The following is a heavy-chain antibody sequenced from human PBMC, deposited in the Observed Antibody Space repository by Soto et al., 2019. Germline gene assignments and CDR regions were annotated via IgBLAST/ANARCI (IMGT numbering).Heavy chain of an antibody. V-gene: IGHV1-2*02. CDR2: INPNSGAT. J-gene: IGHJ5*02. D-gene: IGHD3-3*01. CDR1: GYTFTGYF. Sequence: QVQLVQSGAEVKKPGASVKVSCKASGYTFTGYFMHWVRQAPGQGLEWMGWINPNSGATKYAEKFQGRVTLSRDTSIRTAYMELSGLRSDATAFYYCARGGGTILAPLPWGQGTLVTVSS. CDR3: ARGGGTILAPLP.